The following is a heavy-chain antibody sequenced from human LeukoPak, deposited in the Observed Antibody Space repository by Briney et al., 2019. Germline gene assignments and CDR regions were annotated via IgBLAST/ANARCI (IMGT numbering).Heavy chain of an antibody. CDR3: ARQGSYFDY. CDR1: GYNFTGYW. J-gene: IGHJ4*02. CDR2: IYPGDSDT. Sequence: PGESLQISCKGSGYNFTGYWIGWVRQLPGKGLEWMGIIYPGDSDTRYSPSFQGQVTISAYKSISTAYLQWSSLKASDTAMYYCARQGSYFDYWGQGTLVTVSS. V-gene: IGHV5-51*01.